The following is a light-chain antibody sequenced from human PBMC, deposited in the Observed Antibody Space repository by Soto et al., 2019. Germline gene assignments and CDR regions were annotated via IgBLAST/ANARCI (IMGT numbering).Light chain of an antibody. CDR3: YSAADNNRGV. J-gene: IGLJ7*01. V-gene: IGLV3-27*01. Sequence: SYELTQPSSVSVSPGQTARITCSGDVLAKKYARWIQQKPGQAPVLVIYKDSERPSGIPERFSGSSSGTTVTLTISGAQVEDEADYYCYSAADNNRGVFGGGTQLTVL. CDR2: KDS. CDR1: VLAKKY.